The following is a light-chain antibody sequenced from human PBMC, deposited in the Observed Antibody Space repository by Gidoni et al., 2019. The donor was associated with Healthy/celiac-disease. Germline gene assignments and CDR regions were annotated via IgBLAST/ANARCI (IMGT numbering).Light chain of an antibody. CDR1: QSVSSN. CDR2: GAS. J-gene: IGKJ4*01. V-gene: IGKV3-15*01. Sequence: EIVMTHPPATLSVSPGERATLSCRASQSVSSNLAWYQQKPGQAPRLLIYGASTRDTGIPARFSGSGSGTEFTLTISSLQSEDFAVYYCQQYNNRPPLTFGEGTKVEIK. CDR3: QQYNNRPPLT.